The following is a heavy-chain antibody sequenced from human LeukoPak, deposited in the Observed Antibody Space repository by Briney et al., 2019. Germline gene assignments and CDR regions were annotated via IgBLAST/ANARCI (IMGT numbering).Heavy chain of an antibody. CDR3: AKSMLYSSSWYYFDY. CDR2: IRYDGSNK. V-gene: IGHV3-30*02. D-gene: IGHD6-13*01. J-gene: IGHJ4*02. Sequence: GGSLRLSCAASGFTFSSYGMHWVRQAPGKGLEWVAFIRYDGSNKYYADSVKGRFTISRDNSKNTLYLQMNSLRAEDTAVYYWAKSMLYSSSWYYFDYWGQGTLVTVSS. CDR1: GFTFSSYG.